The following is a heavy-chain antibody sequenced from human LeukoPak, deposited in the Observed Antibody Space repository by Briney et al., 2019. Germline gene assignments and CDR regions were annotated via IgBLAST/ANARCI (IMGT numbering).Heavy chain of an antibody. D-gene: IGHD3-10*02. CDR1: GFTFGNAW. V-gene: IGHV3-15*07. CDR2: IKSKTDGGTT. CDR3: TTGPPVFWDDGMDV. J-gene: IGHJ6*02. Sequence: GGSLRLSCAASGFTFGNAWMNWVRQAPGKGLEWVGRIKSKTDGGTTDYAAPVKGRFTISRDDSKNTLYLQMNSLKTEDTAVYYCTTGPPVFWDDGMDVWGQGTTVTVSS.